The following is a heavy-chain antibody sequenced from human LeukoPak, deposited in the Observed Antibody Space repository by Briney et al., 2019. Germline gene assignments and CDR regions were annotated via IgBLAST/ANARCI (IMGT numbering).Heavy chain of an antibody. CDR2: IITIFGTA. V-gene: IGHV1-69*13. J-gene: IGHJ5*02. CDR3: ARDTPLRLENWFDP. CDR1: GYTFTSYG. Sequence: SVKVSCKASGYTFTSYGISWVRQAPGQGLEWMGGIITIFGTAKYAQKFQGRVTITADESTTTAYMELSSLRSEDTAVYYCARDTPLRLENWFDPWGQGTLVTVSS. D-gene: IGHD1-1*01.